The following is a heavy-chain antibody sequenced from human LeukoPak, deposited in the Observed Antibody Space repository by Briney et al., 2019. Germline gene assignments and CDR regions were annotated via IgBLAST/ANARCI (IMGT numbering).Heavy chain of an antibody. CDR2: IKQDGSEK. CDR3: ARAGGTYYGIAFDI. J-gene: IGHJ3*02. D-gene: IGHD1-26*01. Sequence: GGTLRLSCAASGFTFSSSWMSWVRQAPGKGLEWVANIKQDGSEKYYVASVKGRFTISRDNAKNSLYLQMNSLRAEDTAVYYCARAGGTYYGIAFDIWGQGTMATVSS. CDR1: GFTFSSSW. V-gene: IGHV3-7*01.